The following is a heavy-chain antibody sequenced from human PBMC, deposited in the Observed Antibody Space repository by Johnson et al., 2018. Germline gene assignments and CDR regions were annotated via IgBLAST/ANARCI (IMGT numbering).Heavy chain of an antibody. CDR2: TDYSGST. J-gene: IGHJ6*02. Sequence: QVQLQESGPGLVKPSETLSLTCTVSGGSISSSSYYWGWLRQPPGQGLEWIGSTDYSGSTYSHPSLKRRITISVDTSKNQFSLKLSSVTAADTAVYYCAGYQLLYYYYGMDVWGQGTTVTVSS. CDR1: GGSISSSSYY. CDR3: AGYQLLYYYYGMDV. V-gene: IGHV4-39*01. D-gene: IGHD2-2*01.